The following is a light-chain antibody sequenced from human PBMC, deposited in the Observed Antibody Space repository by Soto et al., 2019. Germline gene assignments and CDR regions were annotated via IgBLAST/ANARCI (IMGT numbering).Light chain of an antibody. V-gene: IGLV2-14*03. Sequence: QSVLTQPASVSGSPGQAITISCSGTSSDVGAFNYVSWYQQHPGKAPKLMIYDVSNRPSGVSNRFSGSKSGNTGSLTISGLRAEEEAAYYCNSYHSKNTYVFGTGTKVTVL. CDR1: SSDVGAFNY. J-gene: IGLJ1*01. CDR2: DVS. CDR3: NSYHSKNTYV.